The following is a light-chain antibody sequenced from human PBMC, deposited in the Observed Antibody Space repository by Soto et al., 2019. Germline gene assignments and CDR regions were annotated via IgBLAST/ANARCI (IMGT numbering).Light chain of an antibody. CDR2: GAS. CDR1: QGVGY. Sequence: EIVLTQSPGTLSLSPGDRATLSCRASQGVGYLAWYQQKPGQSPRLLLYGASNRATGVPDRFSGSGSGTDFTLTISSLEPEDFAVYFCQQWHSSPSITFGQGTRLEIK. CDR3: QQWHSSPSIT. V-gene: IGKV3-20*01. J-gene: IGKJ5*01.